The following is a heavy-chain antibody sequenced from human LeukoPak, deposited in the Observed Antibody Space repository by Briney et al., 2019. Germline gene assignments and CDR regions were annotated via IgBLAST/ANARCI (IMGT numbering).Heavy chain of an antibody. CDR2: IYYSGST. V-gene: IGHV4-59*01. D-gene: IGHD5-24*01. CDR3: ARAEMATKVDY. CDR1: GGSISSYY. J-gene: IGHJ4*02. Sequence: PSETLSLTCTVSGGSTVSGGSISSYYWSWIRQPPGKGLEWIGYIYYSGSTNYNPSLKSRVTISVDTSKSQFSLKLSSVTAADTAVYYCARAEMATKVDYWGQGTLVTVSS.